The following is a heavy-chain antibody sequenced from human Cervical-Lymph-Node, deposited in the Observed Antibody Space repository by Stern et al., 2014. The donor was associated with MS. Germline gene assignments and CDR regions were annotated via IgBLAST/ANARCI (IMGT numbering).Heavy chain of an antibody. CDR1: GYTFTADF. Sequence: VQLVESGAEVKKPGASVKVSCKASGYTFTADFIHWVRQAPGQGLEWMGRINPDSGDTNYAQNFQDRVTMTRATSISTAYKELSRLSSDDTAVYYCARGRGSFRAEYFQHWGQGTLVTASS. CDR3: ARGRGSFRAEYFQH. V-gene: IGHV1-2*06. D-gene: IGHD1-26*01. J-gene: IGHJ1*01. CDR2: INPDSGDT.